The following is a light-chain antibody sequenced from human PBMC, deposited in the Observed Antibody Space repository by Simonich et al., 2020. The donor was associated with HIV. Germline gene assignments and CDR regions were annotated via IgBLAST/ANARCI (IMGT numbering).Light chain of an antibody. CDR3: QQSYSTPWT. CDR2: AAS. J-gene: IGKJ1*01. Sequence: DIQMTQSPSSLSASVGDRLTITCRPSQSISSHLNWYQHKPGKAPKLLIYAASSLQSGVPSRFSGSGSGTDFTLTISSLQPEDFATYYCQQSYSTPWTFGQGTKVEIK. CDR1: QSISSH. V-gene: IGKV1-39*01.